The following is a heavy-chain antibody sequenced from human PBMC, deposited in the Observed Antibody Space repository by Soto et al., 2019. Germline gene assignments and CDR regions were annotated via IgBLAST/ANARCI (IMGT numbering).Heavy chain of an antibody. D-gene: IGHD6-19*01. V-gene: IGHV1-18*01. CDR3: ARDSSGWLQTGYFDY. Sequence: ASVKVSCKASGYTFTSYGISWVRQAPGQGLEWMGWISAYNGNTNYAQKLQGRVTMTTDTSTSTAYMELRSLRSDDTAVYYCARDSSGWLQTGYFDYWGQGTLVTVSS. CDR2: ISAYNGNT. J-gene: IGHJ4*02. CDR1: GYTFTSYG.